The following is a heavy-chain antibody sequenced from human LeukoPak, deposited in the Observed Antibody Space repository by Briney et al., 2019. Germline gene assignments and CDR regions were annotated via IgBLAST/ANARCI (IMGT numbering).Heavy chain of an antibody. Sequence: GGSLRLSCAASGFTFSSYGMNWVRQAPGKGLEWVSYISSSSSTIYYADSVKGRFTISRDDAKNSLFLQMNSLRDEDTAVYYCARDCSGGSCYLDYWGQGTLVTVSS. V-gene: IGHV3-48*02. CDR3: ARDCSGGSCYLDY. J-gene: IGHJ4*02. CDR1: GFTFSSYG. D-gene: IGHD2-15*01. CDR2: ISSSSSTI.